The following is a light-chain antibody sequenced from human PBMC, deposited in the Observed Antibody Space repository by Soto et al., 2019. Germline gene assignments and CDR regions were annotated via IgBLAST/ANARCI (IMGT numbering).Light chain of an antibody. CDR1: QSISSW. CDR3: QQYSTSSRT. J-gene: IGKJ1*01. CDR2: YAH. Sequence: DIQMTQSPSTLSASVVDRVTITCRASQSISSWLAWYHQKPGKAPQVXXYYAHKLERRVPPRFSGSGSGTDFTLTISSLQPEDFATYYCQQYSTSSRTFGQGTKV. V-gene: IGKV1-5*01.